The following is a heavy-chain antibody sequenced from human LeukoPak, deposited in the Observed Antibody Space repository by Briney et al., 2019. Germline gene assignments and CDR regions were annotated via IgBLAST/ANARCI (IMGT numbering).Heavy chain of an antibody. CDR2: IWYDGSNK. V-gene: IGHV3-33*07. Sequence: GGSLRLSCAASGFTFSTYSMNWVRQAPGKGLEWMAYIWYDGSNKYYADSVKGRFTISRDNSKNTLYLQMNSLGAEDTAVYYCARAQPGTGWYSFDYWGQGTLVTVSS. CDR3: ARAQPGTGWYSFDY. CDR1: GFTFSTYS. J-gene: IGHJ4*02. D-gene: IGHD6-19*01.